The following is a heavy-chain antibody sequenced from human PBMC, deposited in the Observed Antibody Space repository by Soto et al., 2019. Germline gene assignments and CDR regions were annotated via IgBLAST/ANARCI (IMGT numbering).Heavy chain of an antibody. V-gene: IGHV1-2*06. Sequence: QVQVVQSGPEVRIPGASVKVSCKTSGYPFANYYVHGVRQAPGKGLEWLGRINPKGGDTVYAQKFRGRVTLTMDISITTVYMELSRLTSDDTAVYYCAKIEGSASSTGDWGPGTLVTISS. CDR2: INPKGGDT. CDR3: AKIEGSASSTGD. CDR1: GYPFANYY. J-gene: IGHJ4*02. D-gene: IGHD6-6*01.